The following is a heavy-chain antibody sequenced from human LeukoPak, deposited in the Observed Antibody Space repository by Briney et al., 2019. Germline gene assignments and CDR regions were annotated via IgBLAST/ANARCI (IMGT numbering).Heavy chain of an antibody. J-gene: IGHJ4*02. CDR3: AGSSAGELDY. CDR1: GYTFTSYD. V-gene: IGHV1-69*05. D-gene: IGHD1-7*01. CDR2: IIPIFGTA. Sequence: GASVKVSCKASGYTFTSYDINWVRQAPGQGLEWMGRIIPIFGTANYAQKFQGRVTITTDESTSTAYMELSSLRSEDTAVYYCAGSSAGELDYWGQGTLVTVSS.